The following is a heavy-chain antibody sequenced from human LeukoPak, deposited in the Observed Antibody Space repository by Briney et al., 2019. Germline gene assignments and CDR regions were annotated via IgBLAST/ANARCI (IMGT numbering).Heavy chain of an antibody. D-gene: IGHD3-22*01. V-gene: IGHV1-69*05. J-gene: IGHJ4*02. CDR3: ARNPRYYSHTSGYYPFVY. CDR1: GGTLSTSA. Sequence: ASVKVSCKTSGGTLSTSAINWVRQAPGQGPEWMGGIIPMLSRTNYAQKFQGRVTINTDESTTTAYMELRSLRSEDTAVYYCARNPRYYSHTSGYYPFVYRGQETPVTVSP. CDR2: IIPMLSRT.